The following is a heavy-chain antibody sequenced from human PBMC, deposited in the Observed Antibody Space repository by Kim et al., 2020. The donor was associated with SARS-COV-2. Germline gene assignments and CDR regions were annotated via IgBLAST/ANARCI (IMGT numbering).Heavy chain of an antibody. D-gene: IGHD2-2*01. J-gene: IGHJ6*02. CDR2: ISYDGSNK. Sequence: GGSLRLSCAASGFTFSSYAMHWVRQAPGKGLEWVAVISYDGSNKYYADSVKGRFTISRDNSKNTLYLQMNSLRAEDTAVYYCARGSNIVVVPAAIRGVYYGMDVWGQGTTVTVSS. V-gene: IGHV3-30-3*01. CDR3: ARGSNIVVVPAAIRGVYYGMDV. CDR1: GFTFSSYA.